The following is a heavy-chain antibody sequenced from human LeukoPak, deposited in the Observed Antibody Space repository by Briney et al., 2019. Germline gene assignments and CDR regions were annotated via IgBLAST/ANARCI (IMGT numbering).Heavy chain of an antibody. CDR2: IYYSGST. Sequence: PSETLSLTCTVSGGSISGGDYYWSWIRQPPGRGLEWIGYIYYSGSTYYNPSLKSRISISVDTSKNQFSLKLRSVTAADTAVYYCASTPVGYYDFWAGPDRAFDIWGQGTMVTVSS. CDR1: GGSISGGDYY. D-gene: IGHD3/OR15-3a*01. CDR3: ASTPVGYYDFWAGPDRAFDI. V-gene: IGHV4-30-4*01. J-gene: IGHJ3*02.